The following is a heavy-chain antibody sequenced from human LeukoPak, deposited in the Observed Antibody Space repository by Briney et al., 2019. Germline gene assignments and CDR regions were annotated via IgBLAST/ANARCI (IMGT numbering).Heavy chain of an antibody. V-gene: IGHV1-2*02. CDR1: GYTFTGYY. Sequence: ASVKVSCMASGYTFTGYYMHWVRQAPGQGLEWMGWINPNSGGTNYAQKFQGRVTMTRDTSISTAYMELSRLRSDDTAVYYCARSGDDVEMATIAYWGQGTLVTVSS. CDR2: INPNSGGT. CDR3: ARSGDDVEMATIAY. D-gene: IGHD5-24*01. J-gene: IGHJ4*02.